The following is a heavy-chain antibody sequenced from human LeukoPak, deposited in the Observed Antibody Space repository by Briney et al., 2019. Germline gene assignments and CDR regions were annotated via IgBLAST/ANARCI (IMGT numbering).Heavy chain of an antibody. CDR1: GFTFSDYY. CDR3: AKCHRTYYYDSSGYYPDAFDI. Sequence: GGSLRLSCAASGFTFSDYYMSWIRQAPGKGLEWISYISSSGDTKYYADSVKGRFTISRDSSKNTLYLQMNSLRAEDTAVYYCAKCHRTYYYDSSGYYPDAFDIWGQGTMVTVSS. V-gene: IGHV3-11*01. D-gene: IGHD3-22*01. CDR2: ISSSGDTK. J-gene: IGHJ3*02.